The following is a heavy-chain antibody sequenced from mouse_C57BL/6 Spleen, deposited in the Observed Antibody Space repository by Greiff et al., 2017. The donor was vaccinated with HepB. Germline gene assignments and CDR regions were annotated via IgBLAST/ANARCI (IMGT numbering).Heavy chain of an antibody. CDR3: AGAYGSSYRAWFAY. V-gene: IGHV1-69*01. CDR1: GYTFTSYW. CDR2: IDPSDSYT. J-gene: IGHJ3*01. D-gene: IGHD1-1*01. Sequence: QVQLQQPGAELVMPGASVKLSCKASGYTFTSYWMHWVKQRPGQGLEWIGEIDPSDSYTNYNQKFKGKSTLTVDKSSSTAYMQLSSLTSEDSAVYYCAGAYGSSYRAWFAYWGQGTLVTVSA.